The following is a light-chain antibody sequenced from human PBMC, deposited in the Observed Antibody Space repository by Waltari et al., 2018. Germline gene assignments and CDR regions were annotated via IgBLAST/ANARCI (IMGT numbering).Light chain of an antibody. CDR2: GNS. CDR1: SSNIGTGYD. Sequence: QSVLTQPPSVSGAPGQRVTISCTGSSSNIGTGYDVHWYQQLPGTAPKLLIYGNSNRPSGGPDRVSGSKSCTSASLAITGLQAEDEADYYCQSYDSSLSGSVFGGGTKLTVL. J-gene: IGLJ2*01. CDR3: QSYDSSLSGSV. V-gene: IGLV1-40*01.